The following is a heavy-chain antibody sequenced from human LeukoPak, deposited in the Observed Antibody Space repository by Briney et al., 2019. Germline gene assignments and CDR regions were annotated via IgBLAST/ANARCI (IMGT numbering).Heavy chain of an antibody. CDR3: ARGGPYYYGSGTYYGFDY. J-gene: IGHJ4*02. V-gene: IGHV4-34*01. D-gene: IGHD3-10*01. CDR1: GGSISTYY. CDR2: INHSGST. Sequence: SETLSLTCTVSGGSISTYYWSWIRQPPEKGLEWIGEINHSGSTNYNPSLKSRVTISVDTSKNQFSLKLSSGTAADTAVYFCARGGPYYYGSGTYYGFDYWGQGTLVTVSS.